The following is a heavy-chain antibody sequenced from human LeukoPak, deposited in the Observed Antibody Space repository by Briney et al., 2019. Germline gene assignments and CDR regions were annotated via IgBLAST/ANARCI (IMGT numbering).Heavy chain of an antibody. CDR1: GGSVSSGGFY. J-gene: IGHJ4*02. V-gene: IGHV4-61*08. CDR2: IYYSGGT. CDR3: AREDITGTASYFDY. D-gene: IGHD1-7*01. Sequence: PSETLSLTCTVSGGSVSSGGFYWTWIRQPPGKGLEWIGYIYYSGGTNYIPSLRSRLTISVDTSKNQFSLKLSSVTAADTAVYYCAREDITGTASYFDYWGQGTLVTVSS.